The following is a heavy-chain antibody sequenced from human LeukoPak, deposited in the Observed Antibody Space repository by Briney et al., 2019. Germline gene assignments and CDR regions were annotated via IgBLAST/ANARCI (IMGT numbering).Heavy chain of an antibody. V-gene: IGHV3-30*04. Sequence: GGSLRLSCAASGFTYTKHAMHWVRQAPGKGLEWVAVISYDGSNKKYADSVKGRFTISRDNSKNTLYLQMNSLRAEDTAVYYCAKVKGSSWYRVFDYWGQGTLVTVSS. CDR1: GFTYTKHA. D-gene: IGHD6-13*01. CDR3: AKVKGSSWYRVFDY. J-gene: IGHJ4*02. CDR2: ISYDGSNK.